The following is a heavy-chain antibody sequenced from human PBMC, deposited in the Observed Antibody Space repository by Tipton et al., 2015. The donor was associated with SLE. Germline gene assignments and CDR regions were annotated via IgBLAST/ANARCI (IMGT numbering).Heavy chain of an antibody. D-gene: IGHD6-13*01. CDR3: ARAIAPGSSRISDY. CDR1: GFPFGDFA. Sequence: SLRLSCTASGFPFGDFAMSWVRQAPGKGLEWISRIKSGTTNYADSVKGRFTTSRDNARNTLYLQMNSLRAEDSALYFCARAIAPGSSRISDYWGQGTLVSVSS. J-gene: IGHJ4*02. CDR2: IKSGTT. V-gene: IGHV3-20*04.